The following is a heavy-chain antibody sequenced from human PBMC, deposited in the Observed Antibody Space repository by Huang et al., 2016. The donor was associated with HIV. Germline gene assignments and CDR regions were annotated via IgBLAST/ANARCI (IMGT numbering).Heavy chain of an antibody. J-gene: IGHJ3*02. CDR1: GFPFNNHA. V-gene: IGHV3-30-3*01. Sequence: QVQLVESGGGVVQPGRSLRLSCAASGFPFNNHAMHWVRQAPGKGRDWVAVISNDGSNNYYADSVKGRFTISRDSSTSTLFLHMTSLRTEDTAVYYCARAKDTWDAYDIWGQGTMVIVSS. CDR3: ARAKDTWDAYDI. D-gene: IGHD5-18*01. CDR2: ISNDGSNN.